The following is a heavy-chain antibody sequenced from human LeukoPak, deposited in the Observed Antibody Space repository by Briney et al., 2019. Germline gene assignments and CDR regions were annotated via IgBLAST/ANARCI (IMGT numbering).Heavy chain of an antibody. D-gene: IGHD5-12*01. CDR3: AKAQYSGYDFDFDY. Sequence: GGSLRLSCAASGFTFSSYGMSWVRQAPGKGLEWVSAISGSGGSTYYADSVKGRFTISRDNSKNTLYLQMNSLRAEDTAVYYCAKAQYSGYDFDFDYWGQGTLVTVSS. J-gene: IGHJ4*02. V-gene: IGHV3-23*01. CDR1: GFTFSSYG. CDR2: ISGSGGST.